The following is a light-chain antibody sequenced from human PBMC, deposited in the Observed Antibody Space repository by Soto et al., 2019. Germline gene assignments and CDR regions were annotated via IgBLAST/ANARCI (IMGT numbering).Light chain of an antibody. CDR2: GAS. J-gene: IGKJ5*01. V-gene: IGKV3-20*01. CDR1: QSVSSSY. Sequence: TVLTQSPGTLSLSPGERVTLSCRASQSVSSSYLAWYQQKPGQAPRLLIYGASSRAAGIPDRFSGSGSGTDFTLTISRLEPEDFAVYYCQQYGSSPLVTFGQGTRLEIK. CDR3: QQYGSSPLVT.